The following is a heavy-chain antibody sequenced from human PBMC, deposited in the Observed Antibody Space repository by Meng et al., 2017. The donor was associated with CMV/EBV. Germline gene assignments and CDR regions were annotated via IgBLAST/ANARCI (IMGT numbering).Heavy chain of an antibody. Sequence: ASVKVSCKAPGNIFTKNGISWGRQAPGHRLEWMGWISADNQNTNLVQRFQGRVTMTIETATNTAYVELRSLRSDDTAVYYCAMGGDYGDYHDPFDYWGQGTLVTVSS. J-gene: IGHJ4*02. CDR1: GNIFTKNG. V-gene: IGHV1-18*01. CDR2: ISADNQNT. D-gene: IGHD4-17*01. CDR3: AMGGDYGDYHDPFDY.